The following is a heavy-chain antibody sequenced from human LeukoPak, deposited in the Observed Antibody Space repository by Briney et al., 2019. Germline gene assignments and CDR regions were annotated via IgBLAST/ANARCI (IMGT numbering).Heavy chain of an antibody. J-gene: IGHJ4*02. CDR2: ISSSSSYI. Sequence: AGSLTLSCAASGFTFSSYSMNWVRQAPGKGLEWVSSISSSSSYIYYADSVKGRFTISRDNAKNSLYLQMNSLRAEDTAVYYCARDNFAYCGGHSYYFGYWGQATLVTVSS. CDR3: ARDNFAYCGGHSYYFGY. D-gene: IGHD2-21*02. CDR1: GFTFSSYS. V-gene: IGHV3-21*01.